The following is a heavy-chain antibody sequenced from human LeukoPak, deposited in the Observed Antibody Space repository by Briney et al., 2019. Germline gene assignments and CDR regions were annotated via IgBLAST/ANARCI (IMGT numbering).Heavy chain of an antibody. CDR3: AKVRTDSSSSYYFDY. CDR2: ISASGSAT. D-gene: IGHD6-6*01. V-gene: IGHV3-23*01. J-gene: IGHJ4*02. CDR1: GFIFSNYG. Sequence: GGSLRLSCAASGFIFSNYGMNWVRQAPGKGLEWVAAISASGSATSYADSVRGRFTISRDNTKNTLYLQMNSLRAEDTAVYYCAKVRTDSSSSYYFDYWGQGTLVTVSS.